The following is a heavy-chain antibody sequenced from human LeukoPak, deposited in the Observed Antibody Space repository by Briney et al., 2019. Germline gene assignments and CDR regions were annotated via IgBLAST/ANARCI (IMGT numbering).Heavy chain of an antibody. Sequence: SVKVSCKASGGTFSSYAISWVRQAPGQGLEWMGGIIPIFGTANYAQKFQGRVTITADESTSTAYMELSSLRSEDTAVYYCARDGGDSGSYYYWFDPWGQGTLVTVSS. D-gene: IGHD1-26*01. CDR3: ARDGGDSGSYYYWFDP. CDR1: GGTFSSYA. V-gene: IGHV1-69*13. J-gene: IGHJ5*02. CDR2: IIPIFGTA.